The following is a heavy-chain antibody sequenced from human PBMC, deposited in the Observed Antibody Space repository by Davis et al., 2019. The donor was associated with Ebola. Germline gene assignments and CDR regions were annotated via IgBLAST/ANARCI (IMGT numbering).Heavy chain of an antibody. V-gene: IGHV5-51*01. D-gene: IGHD6-6*01. Sequence: GESLKISCTGSGYSFTSYWIGWVRQMPGKGLEWMGIIYPGDSDTRYSPSFQGQVTISADKSISTAYLQWSSLKASDTAMYYCARGSSSSYYYYGMDVWGQGTTVTVSS. CDR3: ARGSSSSYYYYGMDV. CDR2: IYPGDSDT. J-gene: IGHJ6*02. CDR1: GYSFTSYW.